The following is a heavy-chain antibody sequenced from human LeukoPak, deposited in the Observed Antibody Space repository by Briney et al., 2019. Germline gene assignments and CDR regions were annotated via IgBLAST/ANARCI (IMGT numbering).Heavy chain of an antibody. Sequence: SQTLSLTCTVSGGSISNGNYYWSWIRQHPGKGLEWIGYVYYSGSTYYNPSLKSRVTISVDTSKNQFSLKLSSVTAADTAVYYCARGRPGDYFDYWGQGTLVTVSS. CDR2: VYYSGST. CDR3: ARGRPGDYFDY. J-gene: IGHJ4*02. D-gene: IGHD6-25*01. CDR1: GGSISNGNYY. V-gene: IGHV4-31*03.